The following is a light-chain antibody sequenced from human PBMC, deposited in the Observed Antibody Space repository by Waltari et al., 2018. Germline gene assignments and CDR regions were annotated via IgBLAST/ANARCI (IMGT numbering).Light chain of an antibody. CDR2: EVT. V-gene: IGLV2-23*02. J-gene: IGLJ2*01. CDR1: SSDVGKYNL. Sequence: QSALTQPASVSGSPGQSITISCTGTSSDVGKYNLVSWYQQHPGEVPKLMIYEVTKRPSGVSDRFSGSKSCNTASLTISGLQAEDEADYFCFSFAGRGFSVIFGGGTKLTVL. CDR3: FSFAGRGFSVI.